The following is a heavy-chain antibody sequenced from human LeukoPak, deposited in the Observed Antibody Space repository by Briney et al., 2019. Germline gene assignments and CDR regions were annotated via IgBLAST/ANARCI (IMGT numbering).Heavy chain of an antibody. Sequence: GGSLRHSRAASGFTFSSHAMNGVRPAPGKGLEGVSSIFDIGGRTFYADSVKGQFIISRDNSKNTLYLQMNSLGAEDTAVYYCARDSSSYGTWSDYGGQGTVDTVS. CDR1: GFTFSSHA. J-gene: IGHJ4*02. CDR3: ARDSSSYGTWSDY. D-gene: IGHD5-18*01. V-gene: IGHV3-23*01. CDR2: IFDIGGRT.